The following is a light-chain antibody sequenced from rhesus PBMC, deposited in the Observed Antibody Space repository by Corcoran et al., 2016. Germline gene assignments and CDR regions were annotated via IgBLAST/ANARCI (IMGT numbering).Light chain of an antibody. CDR2: GAS. CDR3: QKYSSSPLT. CDR1: QSVSSY. V-gene: IGKV3-53*01. J-gene: IGKJ4*01. Sequence: QVILTQSPATLSLSPGERATLSCRASQSVSSYLAWYQPKPGQAPRLLLYGASSRATGIPDRVSGSGAGTEVTLTISSLEPEDFAVYYCQKYSSSPLTFGGGTKVEIK.